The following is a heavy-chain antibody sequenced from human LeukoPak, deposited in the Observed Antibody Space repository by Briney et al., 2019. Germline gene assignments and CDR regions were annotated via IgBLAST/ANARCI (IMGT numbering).Heavy chain of an antibody. CDR1: GFTFSSYA. D-gene: IGHD1-1*01. J-gene: IGHJ4*02. Sequence: RSGGSLRLSCAASGFTFSSYAMHWVRQAPGKGLEYVSAISSNGGSTYYADSVKGRFTISRDNSKNTLYLQMGSLRAEDMAVYYCARGGEDDWSDGTNYWGQGTLVTVSS. V-gene: IGHV3-64*02. CDR2: ISSNGGST. CDR3: ARGGEDDWSDGTNY.